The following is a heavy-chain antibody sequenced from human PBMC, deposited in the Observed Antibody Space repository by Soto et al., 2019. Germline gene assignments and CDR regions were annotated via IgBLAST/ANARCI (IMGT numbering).Heavy chain of an antibody. D-gene: IGHD6-13*01. V-gene: IGHV4-34*01. Sequence: LSLTCAVYGGSFSGYYWSWIRQPPGKGLEWIGEINHSGSTNYNPSLKSRVTISVDTSKNQFSLKLSSVTAADTAVYYCASSSSWYIYVYWGQGTLVTVSS. CDR2: INHSGST. J-gene: IGHJ4*02. CDR1: GGSFSGYY. CDR3: ASSSSWYIYVY.